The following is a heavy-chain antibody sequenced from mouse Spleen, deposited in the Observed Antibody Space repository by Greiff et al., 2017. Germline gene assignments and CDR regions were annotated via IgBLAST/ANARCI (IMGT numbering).Heavy chain of an antibody. J-gene: IGHJ4*01. CDR3: AREGTGYAMDY. CDR1: GFTFSDYG. V-gene: IGHV5-17*01. Sequence: EVHLVESGGGLVKPGGSLKLSCAASGFTFSDYGMHWVRQAPEKGLEWVAYISSGSSTIYYADTVKGRFTISRDNAKNTLFLQMTSLRSEDTAMYYCAREGTGYAMDYWGQGTSVPVSS. CDR2: ISSGSSTI. D-gene: IGHD3-3*01.